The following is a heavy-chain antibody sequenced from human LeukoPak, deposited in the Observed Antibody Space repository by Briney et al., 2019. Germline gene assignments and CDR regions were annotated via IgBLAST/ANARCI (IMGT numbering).Heavy chain of an antibody. CDR3: AKGYGWEASYYYYYMDV. Sequence: GGSLRLSCAASGFSVSIKYMNWVRQAPGKGLEWVSILYSSGTTYYANSVKGRFTISRDNSENTLYLQMNSLRVEDTAVYYCAKGYGWEASYYYYYMDVWGKGTTVTISS. V-gene: IGHV3-66*03. J-gene: IGHJ6*03. D-gene: IGHD1-26*01. CDR1: GFSVSIKY. CDR2: LYSSGTT.